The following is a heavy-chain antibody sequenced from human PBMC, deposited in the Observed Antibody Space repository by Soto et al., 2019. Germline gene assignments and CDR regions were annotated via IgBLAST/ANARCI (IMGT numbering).Heavy chain of an antibody. CDR2: ISYDGSNN. D-gene: IGHD5-18*01. CDR1: GFTFSSYG. Sequence: GCPLGLSCAASGFTFSSYGMYWVRQAPGKGLEWVAAISYDGSNNYHADSVKGRFTISRDNSKNTLYLQLNSLRTEDTAVYYCAKDIVKYTYGACDYWGQGVLVTVSS. CDR3: AKDIVKYTYGACDY. V-gene: IGHV3-30*18. J-gene: IGHJ4*02.